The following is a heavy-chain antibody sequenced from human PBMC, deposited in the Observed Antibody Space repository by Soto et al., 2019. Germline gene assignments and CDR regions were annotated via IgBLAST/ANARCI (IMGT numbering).Heavy chain of an antibody. CDR1: GGSFSVYY. Sequence: PSDTLSLTCAVYGGSFSVYYWSWIRQPPGKGLEWIGEINHSGSTNYNPSLKSRVTISVDKSKNQFSLKLSSVTAADTAVYYCARAVGGVIAYFDYWGQGTLVTVSS. CDR3: ARAVGGVIAYFDY. CDR2: INHSGST. D-gene: IGHD3-16*02. J-gene: IGHJ4*02. V-gene: IGHV4-34*01.